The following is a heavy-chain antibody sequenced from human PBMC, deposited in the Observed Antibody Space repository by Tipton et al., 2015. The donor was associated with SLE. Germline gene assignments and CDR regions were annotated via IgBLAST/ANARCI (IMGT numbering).Heavy chain of an antibody. CDR3: ARQGTDGWYDAFDI. CDR2: FYAGGSI. Sequence: TLSLTCAVSGDSLDSSESYWAWIRQPPGKGLEWIGSFYAGGSIYYKPPLESRVTASMDTSKNHLSLTLTSVTAADTAIYYCARQGTDGWYDAFDIWGPGTMVTVSS. V-gene: IGHV4-39*07. D-gene: IGHD6-19*01. J-gene: IGHJ3*02. CDR1: GDSLDSSESY.